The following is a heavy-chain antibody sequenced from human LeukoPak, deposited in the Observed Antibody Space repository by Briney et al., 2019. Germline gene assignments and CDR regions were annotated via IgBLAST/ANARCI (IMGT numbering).Heavy chain of an antibody. CDR1: GDSISSYY. Sequence: PSETLSLTCTVSGDSISSYYWSWIRQPPGKGLEWIGFIYYSGTTNYNPSLKSRVTISVDTSKNQFSLKLSSVTAADTAVYYCARLALGIAVAGTTPAGDYYYYYMDVWGKGTTVTISS. CDR3: ARLALGIAVAGTTPAGDYYYYYMDV. CDR2: IYYSGTT. D-gene: IGHD6-19*01. J-gene: IGHJ6*03. V-gene: IGHV4-59*08.